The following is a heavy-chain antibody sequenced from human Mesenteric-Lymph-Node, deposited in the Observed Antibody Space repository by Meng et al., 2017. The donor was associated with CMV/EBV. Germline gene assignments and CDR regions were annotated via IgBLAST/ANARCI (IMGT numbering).Heavy chain of an antibody. CDR2: MNQDGSEI. J-gene: IGHJ4*02. Sequence: GESLKISCAASEFTFGSYVMSWVRQAPGKGLDWLANMNQDGSEIYYVDSVKGRFTISRDNAKNLLYLQMISLRAEDTAVYYCARLTLRDSSGYVPDYWGQGTLVTVSS. V-gene: IGHV3-7*01. CDR1: EFTFGSYV. D-gene: IGHD3-22*01. CDR3: ARLTLRDSSGYVPDY.